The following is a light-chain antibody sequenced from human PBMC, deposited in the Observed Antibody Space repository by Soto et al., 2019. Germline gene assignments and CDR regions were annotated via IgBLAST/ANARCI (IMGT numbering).Light chain of an antibody. CDR1: QSLSNN. CDR2: GAS. Sequence: EIVMTQSPATLSVSPGARATLSCRASQSLSNNLAWYQQKPGQAPRLLIYGASTRATGIPARFSGSGSGTEFTLTISSLQSEDFAVYYCQQYNNWPPWTFGQGTKVEIK. J-gene: IGKJ1*01. V-gene: IGKV3-15*01. CDR3: QQYNNWPPWT.